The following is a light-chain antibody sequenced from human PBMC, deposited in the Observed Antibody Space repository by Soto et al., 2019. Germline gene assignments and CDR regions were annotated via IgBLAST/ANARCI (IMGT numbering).Light chain of an antibody. CDR3: QQYEDLPYT. CDR1: QDINNY. Sequence: DLQMTQSPSSLSASVGDRVTITCQASQDINNYLNWYQQKPGKAPKLLLYDASNLETGVPSRFRGSGSGTDFAFTITSLQPEDAATYYCQQYEDLPYTFGQGTKLEIK. V-gene: IGKV1-33*01. J-gene: IGKJ2*01. CDR2: DAS.